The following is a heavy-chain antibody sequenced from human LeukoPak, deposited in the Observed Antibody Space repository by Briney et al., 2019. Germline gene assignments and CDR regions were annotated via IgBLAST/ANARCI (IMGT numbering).Heavy chain of an antibody. D-gene: IGHD6-19*01. V-gene: IGHV3-23*01. CDR2: ISGSGGST. J-gene: IGHJ6*03. Sequence: GGSLRLSCAASGFTFSSDAMSWVRQAPGKGLEWVSAISGSGGSTYYADSVKGRFTISRDNSKNTLYLQMNSLRAEDTAVYYCAGAKTHSSGWFYYYYMDVWGKGTTVTVSS. CDR3: AGAKTHSSGWFYYYYMDV. CDR1: GFTFSSDA.